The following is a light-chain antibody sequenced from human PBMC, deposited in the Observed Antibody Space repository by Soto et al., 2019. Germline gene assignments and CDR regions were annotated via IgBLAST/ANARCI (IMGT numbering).Light chain of an antibody. CDR1: SGDVGSYKY. CDR3: SSYTITSTLVI. CDR2: EVN. V-gene: IGLV2-14*01. J-gene: IGLJ2*01. Sequence: QSALTQPASVSGSPGQSISVSCTGSSGDVGSYKYVSWYQQHPGKAPKLIIYEVNKRPSGVSDRFSGSKSGNTASLTSSGLQAEDEADYYCSSYTITSTLVIFGGGTKVTVL.